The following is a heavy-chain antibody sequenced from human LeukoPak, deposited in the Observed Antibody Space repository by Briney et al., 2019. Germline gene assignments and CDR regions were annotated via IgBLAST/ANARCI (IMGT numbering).Heavy chain of an antibody. D-gene: IGHD2-21*01. V-gene: IGHV4-4*07. CDR1: GGSISGSY. CDR2: ISASGST. Sequence: SETLSLTCTVSGGSISGSYWTWVRQPAGRGLEWIGRISASGSTKYNPSLKSRVTMSLDTSKNHFSLNLTSVTAADTAVYSCARIRDNMGAFDVWGQGTMVTVSS. CDR3: ARIRDNMGAFDV. J-gene: IGHJ3*01.